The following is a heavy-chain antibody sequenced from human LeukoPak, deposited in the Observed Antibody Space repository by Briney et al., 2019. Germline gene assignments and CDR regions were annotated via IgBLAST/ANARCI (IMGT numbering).Heavy chain of an antibody. CDR3: ARQKGSLYGMDV. CDR2: IYSGGST. V-gene: IGHV3-66*04. CDR1: GFIFSSYT. J-gene: IGHJ6*02. Sequence: GGSLRLSCAASGFIFSSYTMSWVRQAPGKGLEWVSVIYSGGSTYYADSVKGRFTISRDNSKNTLYLQMNSLRAEDTAVYYCARQKGSLYGMDVWGQGTTVTVSS.